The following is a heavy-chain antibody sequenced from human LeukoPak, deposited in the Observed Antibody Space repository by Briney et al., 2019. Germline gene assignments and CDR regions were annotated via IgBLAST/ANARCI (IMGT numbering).Heavy chain of an antibody. CDR2: INHSGST. D-gene: IGHD6-13*01. CDR1: GGSFSGYY. CDR3: ARGPAPGIAAAGTPFDY. V-gene: IGHV4-34*01. Sequence: SETLSLTRAVYGGSFSGYYWSWIRQPPGKGLEWIGEINHSGSTNYNPSLKSRVTISVDTSKNQFSLKLSSVTAADTAVYYCARGPAPGIAAAGTPFDYWGQGTLVTVSS. J-gene: IGHJ4*02.